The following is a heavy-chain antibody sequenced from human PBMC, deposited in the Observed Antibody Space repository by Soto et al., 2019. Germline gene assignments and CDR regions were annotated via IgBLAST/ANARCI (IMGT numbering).Heavy chain of an antibody. D-gene: IGHD3-22*01. J-gene: IGHJ6*02. Sequence: SVKVSCKASGFTFTSSAVQWVRQARGQRLEWIGWIVVGSGNTNYAQKFQERVTITRDMSTSTAYMELSSLRSEDTAVYYCAADYYDSSGYYYVNYYYGMDVWGQGTTVTVSS. CDR3: AADYYDSSGYYYVNYYYGMDV. CDR2: IVVGSGNT. V-gene: IGHV1-58*01. CDR1: GFTFTSSA.